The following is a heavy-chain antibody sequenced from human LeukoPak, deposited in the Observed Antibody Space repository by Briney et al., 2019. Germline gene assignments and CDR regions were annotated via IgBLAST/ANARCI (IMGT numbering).Heavy chain of an antibody. Sequence: SETLSLTCDVSGGSIDSTNWWNWVRPPPGKGLEWIGEIHHDGRINYNPSLKSRVTLSVDKSKNEFSLRLNSVTAADTAMYYCARSHDHLWGNYPDYWGQGTLVTVSS. CDR2: IHHDGRI. V-gene: IGHV4/OR15-8*01. D-gene: IGHD3-16*02. CDR3: ARSHDHLWGNYPDY. J-gene: IGHJ4*02. CDR1: GGSIDSTNW.